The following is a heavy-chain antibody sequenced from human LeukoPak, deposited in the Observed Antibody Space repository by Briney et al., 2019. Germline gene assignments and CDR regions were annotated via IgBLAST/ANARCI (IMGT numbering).Heavy chain of an antibody. CDR2: IYHSGST. CDR1: GYSISSGYY. J-gene: IGHJ4*02. CDR3: ARVNSGSYPLDY. Sequence: SETLSLTCTVSGYSISSGYYRGWIRQPPGKGLEWIGSIYHSGSTYYNPPLKSRVTISVDTSKNQFSLKLSSVTAADTAVYYCARVNSGSYPLDYWGQGTLVTVSS. D-gene: IGHD1-26*01. V-gene: IGHV4-38-2*02.